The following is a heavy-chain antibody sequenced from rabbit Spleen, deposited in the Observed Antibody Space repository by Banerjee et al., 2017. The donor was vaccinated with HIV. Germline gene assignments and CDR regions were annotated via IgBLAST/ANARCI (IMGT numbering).Heavy chain of an antibody. CDR2: IANGDGST. Sequence: LEESGGGLVQPEGSLALTCNNSGFDFSSNAMCWVRQAPGKGPEWIACIANGDGSTYYASWLNGRFTISRSTSLNTVTLQMTSLTAADTATYFCARDLDGVIGWNFGWWGPGTLVTVS. CDR1: GFDFSSNA. CDR3: ARDLDGVIGWNFGW. J-gene: IGHJ4*01. V-gene: IGHV1S47*01. D-gene: IGHD4-1*01.